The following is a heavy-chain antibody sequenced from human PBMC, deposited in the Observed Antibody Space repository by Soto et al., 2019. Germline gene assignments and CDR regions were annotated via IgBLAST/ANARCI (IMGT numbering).Heavy chain of an antibody. CDR3: AKDGRFLEWFFYYYYGMDV. Sequence: GGSLRLSCAASGFTFSSYAMSWVRQAPGKGLEWVSAISGSGGSTYYADSVKGRFTISRDNSKNTLYLQMNSLGAEDTAVYYCAKDGRFLEWFFYYYYGMDVWGQGTTVTVSS. V-gene: IGHV3-23*01. CDR1: GFTFSSYA. CDR2: ISGSGGST. J-gene: IGHJ6*02. D-gene: IGHD3-3*01.